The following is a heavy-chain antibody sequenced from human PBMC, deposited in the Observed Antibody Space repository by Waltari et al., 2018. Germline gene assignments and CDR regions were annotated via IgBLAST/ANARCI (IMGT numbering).Heavy chain of an antibody. CDR2: IYGGGST. J-gene: IGHJ4*02. CDR1: GFTFSSYA. V-gene: IGHV3-23*03. Sequence: EVQLLESGGGLVQPGGSLRLSCAASGFTFSSYAMSWVRQAPGKGLEWVAVIYGGGSTYYADSVKGRFTISRDNSKNTLYLQMNSLRAEDTAVYYCAKEASGGSGSYEGDWGQGTLVTVSS. CDR3: AKEASGGSGSYEGD. D-gene: IGHD3-10*01.